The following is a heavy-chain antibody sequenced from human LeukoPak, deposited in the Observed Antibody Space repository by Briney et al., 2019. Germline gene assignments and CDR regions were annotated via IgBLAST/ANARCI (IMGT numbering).Heavy chain of an antibody. Sequence: ASVKVSCKASGYTFTGYYMHWVRQAPGQGLEWMGWIKPNSGDTKYAQKFQGRVTMTRDTSISTAYMELSSLRSEDTAVYYCARDLSLYYYDSSGYYFDAFDIWGQGTMVTVSS. CDR1: GYTFTGYY. V-gene: IGHV1-2*02. CDR3: ARDLSLYYYDSSGYYFDAFDI. D-gene: IGHD3-22*01. J-gene: IGHJ3*02. CDR2: IKPNSGDT.